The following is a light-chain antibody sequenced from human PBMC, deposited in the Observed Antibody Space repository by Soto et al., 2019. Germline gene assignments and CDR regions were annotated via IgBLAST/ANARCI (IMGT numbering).Light chain of an antibody. CDR3: SSYTSSSTWV. CDR1: SSDVGGYNY. Sequence: QSALTQPASVSGSPRQSITISCTGTSSDVGGYNYVSWYQHYPGKVPKLMIYDVSNRPSGVSIRFSGSKSGNTASLTISGLQAEDEADYYCSSYTSSSTWVFGGGTKLTVL. CDR2: DVS. J-gene: IGLJ3*02. V-gene: IGLV2-14*03.